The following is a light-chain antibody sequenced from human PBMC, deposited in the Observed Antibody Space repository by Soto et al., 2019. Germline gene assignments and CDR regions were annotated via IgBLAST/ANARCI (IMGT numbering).Light chain of an antibody. CDR2: DAS. J-gene: IGKJ4*01. Sequence: EIVLTQSPATLSLSPGERATLSCRASQSVSSYLAWYQQKPGQAPRLLIYDASNRATGIPARVSGSGSGTDITLTISSLEPEDFAVDYCPQRSNWPALTCGGGNKVEIK. V-gene: IGKV3-11*01. CDR1: QSVSSY. CDR3: PQRSNWPALT.